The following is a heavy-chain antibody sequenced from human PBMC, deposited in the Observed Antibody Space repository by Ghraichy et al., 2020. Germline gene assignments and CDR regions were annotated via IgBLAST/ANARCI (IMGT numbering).Heavy chain of an antibody. J-gene: IGHJ6*02. V-gene: IGHV3-53*01. CDR1: GFTVSSTY. D-gene: IGHD5-24*01. CDR2: IDRGDST. Sequence: GGSLRLSCAASGFTVSSTYMSWVRQAPGKGLEWVSVIDRGDSTSYADSVKGRFTISRDKFKNTLYLQMSSLRAEDTAVYYCARAINGMDVWGQGTTVTVSS. CDR3: ARAINGMDV.